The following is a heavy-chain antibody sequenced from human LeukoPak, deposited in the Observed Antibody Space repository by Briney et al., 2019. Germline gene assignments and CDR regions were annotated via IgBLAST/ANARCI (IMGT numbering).Heavy chain of an antibody. CDR2: ISYDESNK. Sequence: PGGSLRLSCAASGFTFSNYGMHWVRQAPGKGLEWVAVISYDESNKNYADSVKGRFTISRDNAKNSLYLQMNSLRAEDTAVYYCAELGITMIGGVWGKGTTVTISS. CDR3: AELGITMIGGV. V-gene: IGHV3-30*18. CDR1: GFTFSNYG. D-gene: IGHD3-10*02. J-gene: IGHJ6*04.